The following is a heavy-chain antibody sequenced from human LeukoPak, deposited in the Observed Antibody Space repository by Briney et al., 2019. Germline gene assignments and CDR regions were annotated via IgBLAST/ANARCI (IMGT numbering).Heavy chain of an antibody. J-gene: IGHJ2*01. CDR2: IYYSGST. CDR1: GGSISNSNYY. V-gene: IGHV4-39*01. Sequence: KPSETLSLTCTVSGGSISNSNYYWGWIRQPPGKGLEWIGSIYYSGSTYYNSSLKSRVTISVDTSKNQFSLKLSSVTAADTAVYYCARHMEYYYDSSGYFDLWGRGSLVTVSS. CDR3: ARHMEYYYDSSGYFDL. D-gene: IGHD3-22*01.